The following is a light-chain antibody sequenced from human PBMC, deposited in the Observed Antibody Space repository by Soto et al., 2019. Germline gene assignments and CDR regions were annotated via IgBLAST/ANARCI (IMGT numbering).Light chain of an antibody. Sequence: SPATLSLYPGESATLSCRACQSVSNYLAWYQQKPGQAPRLLIYDASNRATDIPARFSGSGSGTDFTLTISSLEPEDFAVYYCQQRSNWPPFTFGQGTRLEIK. CDR1: QSVSNY. V-gene: IGKV3-11*01. CDR2: DAS. CDR3: QQRSNWPPFT. J-gene: IGKJ5*01.